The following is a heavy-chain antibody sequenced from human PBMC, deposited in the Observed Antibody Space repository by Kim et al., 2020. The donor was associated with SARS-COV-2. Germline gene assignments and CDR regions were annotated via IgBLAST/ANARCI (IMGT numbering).Heavy chain of an antibody. V-gene: IGHV4-39*01. J-gene: IGHJ4*02. D-gene: IGHD3-9*01. Sequence: YYNPSLKSRVTISVDTSKNQFSLKLSSVTAADTAVYYCARLRYFDWLLDYWGQGTLVTVSS. CDR3: ARLRYFDWLLDY.